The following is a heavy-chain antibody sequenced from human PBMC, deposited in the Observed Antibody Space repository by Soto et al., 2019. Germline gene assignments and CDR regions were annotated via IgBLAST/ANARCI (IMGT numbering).Heavy chain of an antibody. J-gene: IGHJ6*02. CDR3: ASAAREYYYYGMDV. Sequence: EVQLLESGGGLVQPGGSLRLSCAASGFTFSSYAMNWVRQAPGKGLEWVSAISGSGGSTYYADSVKGRFTISRDNSKTTLYLHMNSLRAEDTAVYYCASAAREYYYYGMDVWGQGTTVTVSS. CDR2: ISGSGGST. CDR1: GFTFSSYA. V-gene: IGHV3-23*01.